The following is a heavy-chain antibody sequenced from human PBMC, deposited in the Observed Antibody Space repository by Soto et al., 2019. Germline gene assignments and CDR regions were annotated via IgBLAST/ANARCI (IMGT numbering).Heavy chain of an antibody. V-gene: IGHV4-59*01. D-gene: IGHD4-17*01. CDR3: AIRAPYGDNDY. Sequence: SETLSLTCTVSGGSISSYYWSWIRQPPGKGLEWIGYIYYSGSTNYNPSLKSRVTISVDTSKNQFSLKLSSVTAADTAVYYCAIRAPYGDNDYWGQGTLVTVSS. J-gene: IGHJ4*02. CDR2: IYYSGST. CDR1: GGSISSYY.